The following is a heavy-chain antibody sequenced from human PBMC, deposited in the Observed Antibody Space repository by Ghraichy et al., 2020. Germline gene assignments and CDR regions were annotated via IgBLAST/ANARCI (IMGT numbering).Heavy chain of an antibody. Sequence: SQTLSLTCAISGDSVSSNSATWNWIRQSPSRGLEWLGRTYYRSKWYTNYGVSVKSRITINPDTSKNQFSMQLNSVTPEDTAVYYCARDPNWGDVFDIWGQGTMVTVSS. J-gene: IGHJ3*02. V-gene: IGHV6-1*01. CDR1: GDSVSSNSAT. CDR3: ARDPNWGDVFDI. D-gene: IGHD7-27*01. CDR2: TYYRSKWYT.